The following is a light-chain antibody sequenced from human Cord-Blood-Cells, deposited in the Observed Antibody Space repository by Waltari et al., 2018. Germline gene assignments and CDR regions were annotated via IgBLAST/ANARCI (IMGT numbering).Light chain of an antibody. CDR3: QQSYSTPFT. CDR2: AAS. Sequence: DIQMTQPPSSLSASVGDRVTITCRASQSISSYLNWYQQKPGKAPKLLIYAASSLQSGVTSRFSGSGSGTDFTLTISSLQPEDFVTYYCQQSYSTPFTFGPGTKVDIK. J-gene: IGKJ3*01. CDR1: QSISSY. V-gene: IGKV1-39*01.